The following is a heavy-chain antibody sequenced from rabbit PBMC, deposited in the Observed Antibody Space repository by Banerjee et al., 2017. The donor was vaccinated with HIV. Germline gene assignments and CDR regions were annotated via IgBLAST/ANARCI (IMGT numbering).Heavy chain of an antibody. V-gene: IGHV1S40*01. CDR2: IATGSSGNT. CDR3: ARGNDYGLYYAMDL. CDR1: GFDLSSSYY. D-gene: IGHD2-1*01. J-gene: IGHJ6*01. Sequence: QSVEESGGRLVNPDESLTLTCKASGFDLSSSYYICWVRQAPGKGLEWIACIATGSSGNTDYASWAKGRFTISKTSSTVDLKMTSLTAADTATYFCARGNDYGLYYAMDLWGPGTLVTVS.